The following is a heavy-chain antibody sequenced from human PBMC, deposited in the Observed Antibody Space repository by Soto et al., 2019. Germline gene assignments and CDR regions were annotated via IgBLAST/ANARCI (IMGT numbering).Heavy chain of an antibody. Sequence: SETLSLTCSVSGGSISGSYWSWIRQSPGKGLEWLGYVYYTGSTNYSPSLRSRVSISVDTSKNEFSLRLSSVTAADMAVYFCARSVAVPGAHIDYWGQGTQVTVSS. CDR3: ARSVAVPGAHIDY. D-gene: IGHD6-19*01. CDR1: GGSISGSY. J-gene: IGHJ4*02. CDR2: VYYTGST. V-gene: IGHV4-59*01.